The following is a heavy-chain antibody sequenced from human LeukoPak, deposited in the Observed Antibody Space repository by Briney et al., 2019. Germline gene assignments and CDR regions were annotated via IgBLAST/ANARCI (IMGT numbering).Heavy chain of an antibody. D-gene: IGHD3-22*01. CDR1: GFTFSSYA. Sequence: PGGSLRLSCAASGFTFSSYAMHWVRQAPGKGLEWVAVISYDGSNKYYADSVKGRFTISRDNSKNTLYLQMNSLRAEDTAVYYCARSYYYDRSGLSDYWGQGTLVTVSS. CDR3: ARSYYYDRSGLSDY. V-gene: IGHV3-30-3*01. J-gene: IGHJ4*02. CDR2: ISYDGSNK.